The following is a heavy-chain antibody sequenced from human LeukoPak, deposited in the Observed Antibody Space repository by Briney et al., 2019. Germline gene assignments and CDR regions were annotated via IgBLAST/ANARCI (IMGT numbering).Heavy chain of an antibody. CDR3: ARGPAGDCSSTSCSFDY. CDR2: TSSSSSYI. Sequence: PGGSLRLSCAASGFTFSSYSMNWVRQAPGKGLEWVSSTSSSSSYIYYADSVKGRFTISRDNAKNSLYLQMNSLRAEDTAVYYCARGPAGDCSSTSCSFDYWGQGTLVTVSS. CDR1: GFTFSSYS. D-gene: IGHD2-2*01. J-gene: IGHJ4*02. V-gene: IGHV3-21*01.